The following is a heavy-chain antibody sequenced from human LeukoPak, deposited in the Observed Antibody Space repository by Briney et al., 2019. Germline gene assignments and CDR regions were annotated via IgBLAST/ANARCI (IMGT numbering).Heavy chain of an antibody. CDR2: INPSGGST. D-gene: IGHD2-21*02. Sequence: ASVKVSFKASGYTFTSYYMHWVRQAPGQGLEWTGIINPSGGSTSYAQKFQGRVTMTRDTSTSTVYMELSSLRSEDTAVYYCARGLAYCGDDCYSGRPIYYFDYWGQGTLVTVSS. CDR1: GYTFTSYY. V-gene: IGHV1-46*01. CDR3: ARGLAYCGDDCYSGRPIYYFDY. J-gene: IGHJ4*02.